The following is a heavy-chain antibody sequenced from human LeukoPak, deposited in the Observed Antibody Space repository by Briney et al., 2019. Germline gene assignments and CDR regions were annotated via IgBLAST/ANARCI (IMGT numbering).Heavy chain of an antibody. D-gene: IGHD5-18*01. V-gene: IGHV4-59*08. CDR1: GGSISSYY. CDR3: ARVDPVNYYYGMDV. CDR2: IYYSGST. J-gene: IGHJ6*02. Sequence: SETLSLTCTVSGGSISSYYWSWIRQPPGKGLEWIGYIYYSGSTNYNPSLKSRVTISVDTSKNQFSLKLSSVTAADTAVYYCARVDPVNYYYGMDVWGQGTTVTVSS.